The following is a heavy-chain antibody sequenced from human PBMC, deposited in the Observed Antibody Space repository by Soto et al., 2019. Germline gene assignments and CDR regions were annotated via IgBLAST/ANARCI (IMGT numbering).Heavy chain of an antibody. V-gene: IGHV1-3*01. CDR1: GYTFTSYA. Sequence: QAQLVQSGAEVKEPGASVKVSCKASGYTFTSYAMHWVRQAPGQRLEWMGWINAGNGNTKYSQSFQGRVTITRDTSANTAYMELSSLRSEDTAVYYCAREIPVVMSNCFDPWGQGTLVTVSS. CDR2: INAGNGNT. CDR3: AREIPVVMSNCFDP. D-gene: IGHD2-2*01. J-gene: IGHJ5*02.